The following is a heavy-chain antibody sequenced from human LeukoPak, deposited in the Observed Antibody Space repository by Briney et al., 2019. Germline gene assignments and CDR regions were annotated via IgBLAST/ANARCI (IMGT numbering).Heavy chain of an antibody. CDR1: GFTFSSYA. CDR2: ISGSGGST. D-gene: IGHD4-17*01. Sequence: PGGSLRLSCAASGFTFSSYAMSWVRQAPGKGLEWVSAISGSGGSTYYADTVKGRFTISRDNSKNTLYLQMNSLRAEDTAVYYCAKDLRYGDYAAWVADYWGQGTLVTVSS. J-gene: IGHJ4*02. CDR3: AKDLRYGDYAAWVADY. V-gene: IGHV3-23*01.